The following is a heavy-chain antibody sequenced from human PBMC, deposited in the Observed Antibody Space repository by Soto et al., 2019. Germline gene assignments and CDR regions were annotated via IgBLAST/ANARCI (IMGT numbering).Heavy chain of an antibody. CDR3: ARGSYYDSSGYYGP. V-gene: IGHV4-39*07. Sequence: SETLSLTCTVSGGSISSSSYYWGWIRQPPGKGLEWIGSIYNSGNTNYNPSLKSRVTISVDTSKNQFSLKLSSVTAADTAVYYCARGSYYDSSGYYGPWGQGTLVTVSS. CDR2: IYNSGNT. CDR1: GGSISSSSYY. D-gene: IGHD3-22*01. J-gene: IGHJ5*02.